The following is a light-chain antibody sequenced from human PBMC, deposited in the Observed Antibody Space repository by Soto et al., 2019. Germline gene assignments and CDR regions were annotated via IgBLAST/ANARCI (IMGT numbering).Light chain of an antibody. CDR1: QSLLHSNGYNY. J-gene: IGKJ1*01. Sequence: DIVMTQTPLSLPGTRGEPASISCRSSQSLLHSNGYNYLDWYLQKPGKSPKLLIYLGSNRASGVPDRLSGSGSGTDFTLKIRRVEAEDFGVYYCMQPLQSWTFGQGTKVDIK. CDR3: MQPLQSWT. CDR2: LGS. V-gene: IGKV2-28*01.